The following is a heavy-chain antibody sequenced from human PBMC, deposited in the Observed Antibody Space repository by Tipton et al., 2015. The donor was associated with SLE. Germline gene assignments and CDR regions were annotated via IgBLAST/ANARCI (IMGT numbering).Heavy chain of an antibody. Sequence: SLRLSCAASGFTFSGSAMHWVRQASGKGLEWVGRIRSKTNSYATAYAASVRSRFTISRDDSKNTAYLQMNSLRTEDTAVYYCTRLCASSSCYASFDYWGQGTLVTVSS. J-gene: IGHJ4*02. CDR3: TRLCASSSCYASFDY. D-gene: IGHD2-2*01. CDR2: IRSKTNSYAT. V-gene: IGHV3-73*01. CDR1: GFTFSGSA.